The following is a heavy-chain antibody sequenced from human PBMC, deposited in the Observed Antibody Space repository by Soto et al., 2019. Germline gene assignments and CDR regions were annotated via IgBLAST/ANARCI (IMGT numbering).Heavy chain of an antibody. D-gene: IGHD3-22*01. Sequence: QVQLVQSGAEVKKPGASVKVSCKASGYTFTSYGISWVRQAPGQGREWMGWISAYNGNTNYAQKLQGRVTMTTDTSTSTPYIELRSLRADDTAVYYCARGCLYYESSGYCAPRGGWYFDLWGRGTLVTVSS. V-gene: IGHV1-18*01. CDR3: ARGCLYYESSGYCAPRGGWYFDL. CDR1: GYTFTSYG. J-gene: IGHJ2*01. CDR2: ISAYNGNT.